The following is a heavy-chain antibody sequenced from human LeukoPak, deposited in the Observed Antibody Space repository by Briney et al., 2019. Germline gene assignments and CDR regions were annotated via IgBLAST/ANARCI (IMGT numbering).Heavy chain of an antibody. CDR1: GYTFTSYY. Sequence: ASVKVSCKASGYTFTSYYIHWVRQAPGQGLEWMGWINPNSGDTNSAQKFQGRVTMTRDTSISTAYMELSRLRSDDTAVYYCARKVDFWSGYEDYWGQGTLVTVSS. J-gene: IGHJ4*02. CDR3: ARKVDFWSGYEDY. V-gene: IGHV1-2*02. D-gene: IGHD3-3*01. CDR2: INPNSGDT.